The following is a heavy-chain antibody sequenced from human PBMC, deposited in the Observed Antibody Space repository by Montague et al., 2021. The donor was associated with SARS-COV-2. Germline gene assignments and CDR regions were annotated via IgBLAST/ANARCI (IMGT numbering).Heavy chain of an antibody. D-gene: IGHD4-17*01. V-gene: IGHV2-5*02. J-gene: IGHJ5*02. CDR2: IYWDDDK. CDR3: ARYGDYGSWFDP. CDR1: GFSLNTSGEG. Sequence: PALMKPTQTLTLTCTFSGFSLNTSGEGVGWVRQPPGKALERLALIYWDDDKRYSPSLKSRSTISKDTTKNEVVLTVANMDPVDTATYYCARYGDYGSWFDPWGQGTLVTVSS.